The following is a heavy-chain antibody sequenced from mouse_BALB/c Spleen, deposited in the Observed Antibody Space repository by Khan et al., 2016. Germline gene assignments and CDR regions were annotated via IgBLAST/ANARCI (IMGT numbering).Heavy chain of an antibody. CDR2: INPSTGYS. CDR3: ARDLDY. Sequence: QVQLKQSGAELAEPGASVKMSCKASGYTFTTYWMHWVKQRPGQGLEWIGYINPSTGYSEYNQIFKDKATLTADKSSSTAYMQLNSLTSEDSAVSYCARDLDYWGQGTTLTVSS. CDR1: GYTFTTYW. V-gene: IGHV1-7*01. J-gene: IGHJ2*01.